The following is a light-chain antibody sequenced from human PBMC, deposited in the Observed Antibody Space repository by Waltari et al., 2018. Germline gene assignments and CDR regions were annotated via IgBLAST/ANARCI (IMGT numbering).Light chain of an antibody. J-gene: IGLJ2*01. Sequence: QSALTQPASVPGSPGQSITIPCTGTSSDIGSYNYVSWYQQHPGKAPKLIIYDVTHRPSGVSNRFSGSKSGNTASLTISGLQAEDEADYYCSSYMDSTTLELFGGGTSLTVL. CDR3: SSYMDSTTLEL. CDR2: DVT. V-gene: IGLV2-14*03. CDR1: SSDIGSYNY.